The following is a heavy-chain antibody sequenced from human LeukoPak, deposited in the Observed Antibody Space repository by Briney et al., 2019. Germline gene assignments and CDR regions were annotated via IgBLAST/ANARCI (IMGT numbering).Heavy chain of an antibody. D-gene: IGHD2-15*01. CDR1: GFTFSSYW. Sequence: GGSLRLSCAASGFTFSSYWMHWVRQAPGKGLVWVSRINSDGSSTSYADSVKGRFTISRDNAKNTLYLQMNSLRAEDTAVYYCARDLPGYCSGGSCYLKESNYMDVWGKGTTVTASS. J-gene: IGHJ6*03. CDR3: ARDLPGYCSGGSCYLKESNYMDV. CDR2: INSDGSST. V-gene: IGHV3-74*01.